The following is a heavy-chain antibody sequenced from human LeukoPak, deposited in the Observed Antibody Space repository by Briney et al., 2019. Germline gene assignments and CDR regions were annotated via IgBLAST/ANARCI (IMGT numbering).Heavy chain of an antibody. CDR2: VHKSGST. V-gene: IGHV4-4*02. J-gene: IGHJ4*02. CDR3: AREIVGAPTPGAY. Sequence: PSETLSLTCAVSTDSTTSNGWGGSRHPPGKGWNWMGEVHKSGSTNYYPSLQSRVTISIDKSKNQIALELTSVTAADTAVYYCAREIVGAPTPGAYWGQGTLVTVSS. D-gene: IGHD1-26*01. CDR1: TDSTTSNG.